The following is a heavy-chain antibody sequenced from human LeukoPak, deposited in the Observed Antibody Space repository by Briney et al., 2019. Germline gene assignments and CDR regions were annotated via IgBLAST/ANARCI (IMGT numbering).Heavy chain of an antibody. V-gene: IGHV5-51*01. CDR1: GYSFTSYW. J-gene: IGHJ4*02. CDR3: ARHNSAAGGYFDY. D-gene: IGHD6-13*01. CDR2: IYPGDSDT. Sequence: GESLKISCKGSGYSFTSYWIGWVRQMPGKGLEWMGIIYPGDSDTRYSPSFQGQVTISADKSISTAYLQWSSLKASDTAMYCCARHNSAAGGYFDYWGQGTLVTVSS.